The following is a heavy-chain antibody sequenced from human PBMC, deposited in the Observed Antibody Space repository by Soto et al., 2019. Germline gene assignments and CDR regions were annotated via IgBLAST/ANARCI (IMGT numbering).Heavy chain of an antibody. CDR1: GFTFSSYG. CDR2: IWYDGSNK. CDR3: ARDEGNGYDFWSGYYYYYYGMDV. Sequence: LRLSFAASGFTFSSYGMHWVRQAPGKGLEWVAVIWYDGSNKYYADSVKGRFTISRDNSKNTLYLQMNSLRAEDTAVYYRARDEGNGYDFWSGYYYYYYGMDVWGQGTMDTVS. D-gene: IGHD3-3*01. V-gene: IGHV3-33*01. J-gene: IGHJ6*02.